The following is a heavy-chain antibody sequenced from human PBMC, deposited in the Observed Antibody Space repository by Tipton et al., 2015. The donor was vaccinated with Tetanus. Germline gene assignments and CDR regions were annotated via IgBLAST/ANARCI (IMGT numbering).Heavy chain of an antibody. Sequence: MQLVQSGAEVEKPGESLKISCKGSGYSFTSYWIGWVRQMPGKGLEWMGIICPGDSDTSYTPSFQGQVTISADKSISTAYLQWGSLKASDPAMYYCAVLSYEGLHTRGDAFDIWGQGTMVPVSS. CDR1: GYSFTSYW. CDR3: AVLSYEGLHTRGDAFDI. V-gene: IGHV5-51*01. CDR2: ICPGDSDT. J-gene: IGHJ3*02. D-gene: IGHD2-15*01.